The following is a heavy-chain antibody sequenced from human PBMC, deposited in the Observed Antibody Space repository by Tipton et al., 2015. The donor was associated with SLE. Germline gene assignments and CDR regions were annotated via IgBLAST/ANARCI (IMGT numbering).Heavy chain of an antibody. CDR2: ISSSSSYI. CDR3: ARDGGEGYFDY. D-gene: IGHD3-10*01. CDR1: GFTFSSYS. J-gene: IGHJ4*02. V-gene: IGHV3-21*01. Sequence: QLVQSGGGLVKPGGSLRLSCAASGFTFSSYSMNWVRQAPGKGLEWVSSISSSSSYIYYADSVKGRLTISRDNAKNSLYLQMNSLRAEDTAVYYCARDGGEGYFDYWGQGTLVTVSS.